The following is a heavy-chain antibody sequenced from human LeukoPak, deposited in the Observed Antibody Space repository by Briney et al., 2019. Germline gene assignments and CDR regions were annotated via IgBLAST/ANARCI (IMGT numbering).Heavy chain of an antibody. CDR1: GFTVSSNY. J-gene: IGHJ4*02. CDR2: IYSGGST. D-gene: IGHD6-6*01. V-gene: IGHV3-66*01. Sequence: GGSLRLSCAASGFTVSSNYMSWVRQAPGKGLEWVSVIYSGGSTYYADSVKGRFTISRDNAKNSLYLQMNSLRAEDTAVYYCARDAWNLGSSSGYFDYWGQGTLVTVSS. CDR3: ARDAWNLGSSSGYFDY.